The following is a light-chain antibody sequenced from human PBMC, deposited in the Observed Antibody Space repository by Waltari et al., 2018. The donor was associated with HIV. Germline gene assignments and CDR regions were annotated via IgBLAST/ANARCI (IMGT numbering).Light chain of an antibody. V-gene: IGKV2-28*01. CDR2: LGS. CDR1: QSLLHKNGYNY. CDR3: MRALQTPRT. J-gene: IGKJ2*01. Sequence: DIVMTQSPLSLTVTPGESASISCRSSQSLLHKNGYNYLNWYLQKPGQSPQLLISLGSNRASGVPDRFSGSGSGTDFTLEISKLEAGDVGVYYCMRALQTPRTFGQGTKLETK.